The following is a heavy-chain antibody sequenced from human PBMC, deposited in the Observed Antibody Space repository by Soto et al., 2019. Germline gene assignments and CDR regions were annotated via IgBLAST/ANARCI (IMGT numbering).Heavy chain of an antibody. V-gene: IGHV3-30*04. Sequence: QVQLVESGGGVVQPGRSLRLSCAASGFTFSSYAMHWVRQAPGKGLEWVAVISYGGRNKYYADSVKGRFTISRDNSKNTLYLQMNSLRAEDTAVYYCARGYIVGATTLDYWGQGTLVTVSS. CDR3: ARGYIVGATTLDY. J-gene: IGHJ4*02. D-gene: IGHD1-26*01. CDR1: GFTFSSYA. CDR2: ISYGGRNK.